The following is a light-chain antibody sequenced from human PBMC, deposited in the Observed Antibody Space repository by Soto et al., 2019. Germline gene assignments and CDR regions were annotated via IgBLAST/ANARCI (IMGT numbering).Light chain of an antibody. CDR3: QQYHVWPKWT. V-gene: IGKV3D-15*01. Sequence: EIVMTQSPATLSVSPGEGATLSCRASESVSISLAWYQHKPGQPPRLPIHGASTRASGIPPRFSGSGSGTEFTLTISSLQSEDSAVYFCQQYHVWPKWTFGPGTKVDIK. J-gene: IGKJ1*01. CDR2: GAS. CDR1: ESVSIS.